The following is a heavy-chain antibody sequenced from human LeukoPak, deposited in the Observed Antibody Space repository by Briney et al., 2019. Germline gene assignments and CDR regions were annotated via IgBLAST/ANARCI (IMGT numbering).Heavy chain of an antibody. D-gene: IGHD1-26*01. CDR3: ARAYSFSI. CDR1: GDRVSNNSVA. V-gene: IGHV6-1*01. J-gene: IGHJ3*02. CDR2: TYYRSKWYY. Sequence: SQTLSLTCAISGDRVSNNSVAWNWIRQSPSRGLEWLGRTYYRSKWYYEYAESVKSRIIINLDTSKNQFSLQLSSVTPDDTAVYYCARAYSFSIWGQGTMVTVSS.